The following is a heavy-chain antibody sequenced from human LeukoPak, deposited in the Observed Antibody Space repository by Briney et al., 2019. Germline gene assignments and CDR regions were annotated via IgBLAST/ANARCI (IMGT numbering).Heavy chain of an antibody. CDR3: ARGQLRYFDWLLFGGDWFDP. CDR1: GGSISSGGYY. CDR2: IYYSGST. Sequence: PSETLSLTCTVSGGSISSGGYYWSWIRQHPGKGLEWIGHIYYSGSTYYNPSLKSRVTISVDTSKNQFSLKLSSVTAADTAVYYCARGQLRYFDWLLFGGDWFDPWGQGTLVTVSS. J-gene: IGHJ5*02. V-gene: IGHV4-31*03. D-gene: IGHD3-9*01.